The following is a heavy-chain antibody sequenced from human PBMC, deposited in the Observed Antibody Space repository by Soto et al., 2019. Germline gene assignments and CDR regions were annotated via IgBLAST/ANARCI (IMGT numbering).Heavy chain of an antibody. CDR1: GFTFSSYA. D-gene: IGHD3-10*01. Sequence: GGSLRLSCAASGFTFSSYAMHWVRQAPGKGLEWVAVISYDGSNKYYADSVKGRFTISRDNSKNTLYLQMNSLRAEDTAVYYCARAWDVWFGELRWLTWFDPWGQGTLVTVSS. V-gene: IGHV3-30-3*01. CDR3: ARAWDVWFGELRWLTWFDP. CDR2: ISYDGSNK. J-gene: IGHJ5*02.